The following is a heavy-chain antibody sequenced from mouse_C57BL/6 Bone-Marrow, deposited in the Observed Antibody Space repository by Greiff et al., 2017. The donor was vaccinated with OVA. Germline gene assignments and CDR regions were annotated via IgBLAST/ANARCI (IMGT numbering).Heavy chain of an antibody. J-gene: IGHJ1*03. CDR2: IDPENGDT. CDR1: GFNIKDDY. Sequence: EVQLQQSGAELVRPGASVKLSCTASGFNIKDDYMHWVKQRPEQGLEWIGWIDPENGDTEYASKFQGKATITADTSSNTAYLQLSSLTSEDTAVYYCTTSGYYQNWYFDDWGTGTTVTVSS. D-gene: IGHD2-3*01. CDR3: TTSGYYQNWYFDD. V-gene: IGHV14-4*01.